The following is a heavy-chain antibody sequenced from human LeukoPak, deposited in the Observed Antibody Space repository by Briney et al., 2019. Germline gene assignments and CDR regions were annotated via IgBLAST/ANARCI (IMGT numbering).Heavy chain of an antibody. Sequence: VASVKVSCKASGYTFTSYGISWVRQAPGQGLEWMGWISAYNGNTNYAQKLQGRVTMATDTSTSTAYMELRSLRSDDTAVYYCARDDSPCGSCYSSNAFDTWGQGTMVTVSS. CDR3: ARDDSPCGSCYSSNAFDT. CDR2: ISAYNGNT. CDR1: GYTFTSYG. D-gene: IGHD2-15*01. V-gene: IGHV1-18*01. J-gene: IGHJ3*02.